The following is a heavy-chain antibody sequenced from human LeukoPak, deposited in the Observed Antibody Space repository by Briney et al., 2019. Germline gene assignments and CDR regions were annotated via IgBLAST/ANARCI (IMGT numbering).Heavy chain of an antibody. J-gene: IGHJ6*02. D-gene: IGHD6-19*01. CDR3: AKDQKSVAGDGMDV. CDR2: ISYDGSNK. Sequence: GGSLRLSCAASGFTFSSYGMHWVRQAPGKGLEWVAVISYDGSNKYYADSVKGRFTISRDNSKNTLYLQVNSLRAEDTAVYYCAKDQKSVAGDGMDVWGQGTTVTVSS. CDR1: GFTFSSYG. V-gene: IGHV3-30*18.